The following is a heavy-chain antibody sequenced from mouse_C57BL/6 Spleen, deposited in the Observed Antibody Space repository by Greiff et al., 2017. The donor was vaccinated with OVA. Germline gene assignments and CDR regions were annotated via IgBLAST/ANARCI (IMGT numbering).Heavy chain of an antibody. V-gene: IGHV5-4*03. J-gene: IGHJ3*01. CDR3: ASDSAGYSSFAY. D-gene: IGHD3-2*02. CDR2: ISDGGSYT. CDR1: GFTFSSYA. Sequence: EVMLVESGGGLVKPGGSLKLSCAASGFTFSSYAMSWVRQTPEKRLEWVATISDGGSYTYYPDNVKGRFTISRDNAKNNLYLQMSHLKSEDTAMDYCASDSAGYSSFAYWGQGTLVTVSA.